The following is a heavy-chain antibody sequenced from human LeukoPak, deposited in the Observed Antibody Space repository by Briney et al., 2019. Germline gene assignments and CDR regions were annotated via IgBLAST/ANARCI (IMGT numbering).Heavy chain of an antibody. CDR2: INHSGST. CDR1: GASFSGYY. CDR3: ARGRWLQLEAIWFDP. D-gene: IGHD5-24*01. V-gene: IGHV4-34*01. J-gene: IGHJ5*02. Sequence: SETLSLTCAVYGASFSGYYWSWLRQPPGKGLEWIGEINHSGSTNYNPSLKSRVTISVDTSKNQFSLKLSSVTAADTAVYYCARGRWLQLEAIWFDPWGQGTLVTVSS.